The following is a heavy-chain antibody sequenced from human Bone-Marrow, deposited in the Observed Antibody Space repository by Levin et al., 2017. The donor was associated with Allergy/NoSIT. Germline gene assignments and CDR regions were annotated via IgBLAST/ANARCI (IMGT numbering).Heavy chain of an antibody. Sequence: GGSLRLSCKASGYTFTKNDIHWVRQATGQGLEWMGWMNPNSGNAAYAQKFQGRVTMTRNTSITTAYMELSGLRSEDTAVYYCARGGRGQYDFQYWGQGSLVTVSS. CDR2: MNPNSGNA. CDR1: GYTFTKND. J-gene: IGHJ1*01. CDR3: ARGGRGQYDFQY. D-gene: IGHD3-10*01. V-gene: IGHV1-8*01.